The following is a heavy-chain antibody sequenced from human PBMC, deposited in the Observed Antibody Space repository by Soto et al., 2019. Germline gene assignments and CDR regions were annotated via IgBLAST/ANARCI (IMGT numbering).Heavy chain of an antibody. Sequence: QVQLQQWGAGLLKPSETLSLTCAVSGGSFSGYFWTWIRQAPGKGLEWIGEITHSGGTNYNSSLKSRVMISVDTSKKQFSLILSSVTAADTAVYYCARDRQFYHFWSGYENEGPDGLDVWGQGTTATVSS. CDR1: GGSFSGYF. D-gene: IGHD3-3*02. CDR2: ITHSGGT. V-gene: IGHV4-34*02. CDR3: ARDRQFYHFWSGYENEGPDGLDV. J-gene: IGHJ6*02.